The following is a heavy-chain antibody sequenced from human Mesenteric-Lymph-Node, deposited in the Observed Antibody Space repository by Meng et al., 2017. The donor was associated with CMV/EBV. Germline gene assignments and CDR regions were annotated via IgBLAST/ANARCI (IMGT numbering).Heavy chain of an antibody. CDR3: VKENRPANDEIWSGYPEHMDV. D-gene: IGHD3-3*01. CDR1: GFTFSNYG. V-gene: IGHV3-30*02. J-gene: IGHJ6*02. Sequence: GESLKISCAASGFTFSNYGLHWVRQAPGKGLEWVAFLRFDGTNQNYGDSVRGRFTISRDNSKNTLYLQLNSLRAEDTGVYYCVKENRPANDEIWSGYPEHMDVWGQGTTVTVSS. CDR2: LRFDGTNQ.